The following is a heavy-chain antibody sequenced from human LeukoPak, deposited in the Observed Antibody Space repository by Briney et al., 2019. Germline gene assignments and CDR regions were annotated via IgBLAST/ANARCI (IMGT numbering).Heavy chain of an antibody. CDR3: ARDRPYGSGSYLPPSI. CDR2: IYYSGST. D-gene: IGHD3-10*01. Sequence: SETLSLTCTVSGGSISSSSYYWGWIRQPPGKGLEWIGSIYYSGSTYYNPSLKSRVTISVDTSKNQFSLKLSSVTAVDTAVYYCARDRPYGSGSYLPPSIWGQGTMVTVSS. CDR1: GGSISSSSYY. J-gene: IGHJ3*02. V-gene: IGHV4-39*07.